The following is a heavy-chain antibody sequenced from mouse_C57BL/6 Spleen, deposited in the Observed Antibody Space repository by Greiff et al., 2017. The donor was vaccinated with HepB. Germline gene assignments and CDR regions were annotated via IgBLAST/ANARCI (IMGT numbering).Heavy chain of an antibody. CDR2: ISYDGSN. J-gene: IGHJ4*01. V-gene: IGHV3-6*01. CDR3: ARLWLRYYAMDY. Sequence: ESGPGLVKPSQSLSLTCSVTGYSITSGYYWNWIRQFPGNKLEWMGYISYDGSNKYNPSLKNRISITRDTSKNQFFLKLNSVTTEDTATYYCARLWLRYYAMDYWGQGTSVTVSS. CDR1: GYSITSGYY. D-gene: IGHD2-2*01.